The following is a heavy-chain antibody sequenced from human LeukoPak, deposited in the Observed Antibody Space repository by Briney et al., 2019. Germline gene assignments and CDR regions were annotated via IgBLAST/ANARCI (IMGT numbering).Heavy chain of an antibody. J-gene: IGHJ3*02. CDR3: ARARDSGYDSDAFDI. V-gene: IGHV4-59*01. D-gene: IGHD5-12*01. CDR1: GGSNSSYY. Sequence: SETLSLXCTVSGGSNSSYYWSWIRRPPGKGLESIGYIYYSGSTNYNPSLKSRVTISVDTSKNQFSLKLSSVTAADTAVYYCARARDSGYDSDAFDIWDQGTMVTVSS. CDR2: IYYSGST.